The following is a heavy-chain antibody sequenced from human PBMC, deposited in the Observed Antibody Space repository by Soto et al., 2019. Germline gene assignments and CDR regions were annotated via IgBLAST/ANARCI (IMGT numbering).Heavy chain of an antibody. CDR2: VNPDGSTT. J-gene: IGHJ5*02. CDR1: KFSFSGYW. Sequence: EVQLVESGGGLVQPGGSLRLSCAASKFSFSGYWMHWVRQAPGKGLMWVSRVNPDGSTTTYADSVKGRFTISRDNAKNTVFLQMNRLRAGHTAVYYCAKVASGSYDWFDPWGQGTLVTVSS. CDR3: AKVASGSYDWFDP. D-gene: IGHD1-26*01. V-gene: IGHV3-74*01.